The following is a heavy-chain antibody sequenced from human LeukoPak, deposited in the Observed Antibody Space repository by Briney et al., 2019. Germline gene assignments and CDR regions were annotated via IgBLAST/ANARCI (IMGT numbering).Heavy chain of an antibody. CDR1: GGSISSYY. J-gene: IGHJ4*02. D-gene: IGHD3-3*01. CDR2: IYYSGST. V-gene: IGHV4-59*08. Sequence: SETLSLTCTVSGGSISSYYWSWIRQPPGKGLEWIGYIYYSGSTNYNPSLKSRVTISVDTSKNQFSLKLSSVTAADTAVYYCARQASGYYLVDYWGQGTLVTVSS. CDR3: ARQASGYYLVDY.